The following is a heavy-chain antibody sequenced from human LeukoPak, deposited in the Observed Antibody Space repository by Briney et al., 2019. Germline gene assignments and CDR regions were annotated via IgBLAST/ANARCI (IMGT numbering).Heavy chain of an antibody. CDR3: ARHSGSGSLSRPFDP. CDR2: VYYTGST. Sequence: KPLETLSLTCSVSGASVTSGDFYWGWLRQTPGKGPEWIATVYYTGSTYYNPSLKSRVTISIDTSKNQFSLRLTSVTTTDTAIYHCARHSGSGSLSRPFDPWGRGTLVTVSS. D-gene: IGHD3-10*01. J-gene: IGHJ5*02. V-gene: IGHV4-39*01. CDR1: GASVTSGDFY.